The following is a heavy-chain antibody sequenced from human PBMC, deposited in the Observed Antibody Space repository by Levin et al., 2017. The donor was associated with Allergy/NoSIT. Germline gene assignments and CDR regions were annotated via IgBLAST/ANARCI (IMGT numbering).Heavy chain of an antibody. V-gene: IGHV1-18*01. CDR1: GYTFTNYG. CDR2: ISGYNGNT. J-gene: IGHJ5*02. D-gene: IGHD3/OR15-3a*01. Sequence: LGESLKISCKASGYTFTNYGVSWVRQFPGQGLEWMGWISGYNGNTIYPQKLQGRVTLTIDTSTTTVFMELRGLTSDDTALYYCARDGVYDFRSPHYWGYFDLWGQGTLVTVSS. CDR3: ARDGVYDFRSPHYWGYFDL.